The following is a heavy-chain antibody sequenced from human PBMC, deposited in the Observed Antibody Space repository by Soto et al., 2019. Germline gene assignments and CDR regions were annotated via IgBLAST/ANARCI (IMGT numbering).Heavy chain of an antibody. Sequence: PWGSLRLSCAASGFTFSSYDMHWVRQATGKGLEWVSAIGTAGDTYYPGSVKGRFTISRENAKNSLYLQMNSLRAGDTAVYYCARAGVPAAMYHYSYYGMDVWGQGTTVTVSS. J-gene: IGHJ6*02. CDR2: IGTAGDT. CDR3: ARAGVPAAMYHYSYYGMDV. D-gene: IGHD2-2*01. V-gene: IGHV3-13*04. CDR1: GFTFSSYD.